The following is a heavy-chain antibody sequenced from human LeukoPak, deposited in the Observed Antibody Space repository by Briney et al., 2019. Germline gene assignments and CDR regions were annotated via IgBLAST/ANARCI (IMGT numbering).Heavy chain of an antibody. CDR1: GFTVRTHS. CDR2: IYGGGST. J-gene: IGHJ1*01. V-gene: IGHV3-53*01. Sequence: GGSLRLSCAASGFTVRTHSMSWVRQAPGKGLEWVSVIYGGGSTYYADSVNGRFTISRDSSKNTLFLQMNSLRAEDTALYYCASAREYCGGAECYEYFQHWGQGTMVTVSS. CDR3: ASAREYCGGAECYEYFQH. D-gene: IGHD2-21*01.